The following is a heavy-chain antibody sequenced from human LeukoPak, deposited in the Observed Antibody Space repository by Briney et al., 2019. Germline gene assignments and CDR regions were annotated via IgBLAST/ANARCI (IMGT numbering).Heavy chain of an antibody. V-gene: IGHV1-8*02. CDR2: MNPNSGNT. CDR3: ARDLVGSGSYFPRAGSDY. J-gene: IGHJ4*02. Sequence: ASVKVSCKASGYTFTSYDINWVRQATGQGLEWMGWMNPNSGNTGYAQKLQGRVTMTTDTSTSTAYMELRSLRSDDTAVYYCARDLVGSGSYFPRAGSDYWGQGTLVTVSS. D-gene: IGHD1-26*01. CDR1: GYTFTSYD.